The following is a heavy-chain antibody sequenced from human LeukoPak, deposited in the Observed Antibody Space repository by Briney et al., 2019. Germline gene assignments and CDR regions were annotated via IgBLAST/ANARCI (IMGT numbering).Heavy chain of an antibody. Sequence: ASVKVSCKASGYTFTSYCIHWVRQAPGQGLEWMGIINPSGGSTNYAQKFQGRVTMTRDTSTSTVYMELSSLRSDDTAVYYCARDHQGTYFDFWSGSKANNYYYMDVWGKGTTVTVSS. CDR2: INPSGGST. J-gene: IGHJ6*03. CDR1: GYTFTSYC. V-gene: IGHV1-46*01. CDR3: ARDHQGTYFDFWSGSKANNYYYMDV. D-gene: IGHD3-3*01.